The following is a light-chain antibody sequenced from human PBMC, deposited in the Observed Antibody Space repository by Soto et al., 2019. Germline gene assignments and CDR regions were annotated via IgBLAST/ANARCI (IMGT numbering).Light chain of an antibody. CDR1: QSVSSSY. V-gene: IGKV3-20*01. Sequence: EIVLTQSPGTLSLSPGERATLSCRASQSVSSSYLAWYQQRRGQAPRLLIYGATSGATGIPDRFSGSGSGTDFTLTISSLQSEDLALYYCQQYNDWPLTFGQGTKVDIK. J-gene: IGKJ1*01. CDR3: QQYNDWPLT. CDR2: GAT.